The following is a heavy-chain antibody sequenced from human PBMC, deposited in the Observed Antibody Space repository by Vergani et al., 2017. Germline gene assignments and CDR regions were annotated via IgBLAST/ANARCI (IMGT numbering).Heavy chain of an antibody. V-gene: IGHV4-31*03. CDR1: GGSISSGGYY. J-gene: IGHJ2*01. Sequence: QVQLQESGPGLVKPSQTLSLTCTVSGGSISSGGYYWSWIRQHPGKGLEWIGYIYYSGSTYYNPSLKSRVTISVDTSKNQFSLKLSSVTAADTAVYYCARGRDYYDSSGYYSWYFDLWGRGTLVTVSS. D-gene: IGHD3-22*01. CDR3: ARGRDYYDSSGYYSWYFDL. CDR2: IYYSGST.